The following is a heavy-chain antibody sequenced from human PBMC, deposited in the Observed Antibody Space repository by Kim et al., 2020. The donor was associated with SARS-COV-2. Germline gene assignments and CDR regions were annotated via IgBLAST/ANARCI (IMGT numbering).Heavy chain of an antibody. J-gene: IGHJ3*01. CDR2: INPNTGYT. CDR1: GYTFTDYY. CDR3: AGPTVKTRHYAFDV. V-gene: IGHV1-2*02. Sequence: ASVKVSCKASGYTFTDYYMHWVRQAPGQGLEWMGWINPNTGYTNSAQRFQGRVTMTRDTSISTAYMELSSLRSDDTAVYYCAGPTVKTRHYAFDVWGQGTMVTVSS. D-gene: IGHD4-4*01.